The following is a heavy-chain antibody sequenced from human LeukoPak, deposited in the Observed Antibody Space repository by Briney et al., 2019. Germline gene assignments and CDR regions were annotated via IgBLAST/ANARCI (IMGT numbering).Heavy chain of an antibody. Sequence: LSCAASEFSVGSNYMTWVRQAPGKGLEWIGEINHSGSTNYNPSLKSRVTISVDTSKNQFSLKLSSVTAADTAVYYCARLRYFDWLEFDYWGQGTLVTVSS. CDR1: EFSVGSNY. CDR3: ARLRYFDWLEFDY. CDR2: INHSGST. V-gene: IGHV4-34*01. D-gene: IGHD3-9*01. J-gene: IGHJ4*02.